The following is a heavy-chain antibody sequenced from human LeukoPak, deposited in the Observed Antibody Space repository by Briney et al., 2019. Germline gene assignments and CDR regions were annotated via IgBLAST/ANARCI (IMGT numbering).Heavy chain of an antibody. D-gene: IGHD5-12*01. CDR2: INHSGST. V-gene: IGHV4-34*01. CDR1: GGSFSGYY. CDR3: ASFRGYSGYDFFYFDY. J-gene: IGHJ4*02. Sequence: PSETLSLTCAVYGGSFSGYYWSWIRQPPGKGLEWIGEINHSGSTNYNPSLKSRVTISVDTSKNQFSLKLSSVTAADTAVYYCASFRGYSGYDFFYFDYWGQGTLVTVSS.